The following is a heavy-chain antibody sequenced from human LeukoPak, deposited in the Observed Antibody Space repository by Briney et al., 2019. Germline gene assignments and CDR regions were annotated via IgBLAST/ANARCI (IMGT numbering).Heavy chain of an antibody. CDR2: IYYSGST. CDR1: GGSISSSNHY. Sequence: PSETLSLTCTVSGGSISSSNHYWGWIRQPPGKGLEWIGSIYYSGSTYYNPSLKSRVIVSVDTSRNQFSLKLNTVTAADTAVYYCARAGYSSPINWFDPWGQGTLVTVSS. V-gene: IGHV4-39*01. J-gene: IGHJ5*02. CDR3: ARAGYSSPINWFDP. D-gene: IGHD6-13*01.